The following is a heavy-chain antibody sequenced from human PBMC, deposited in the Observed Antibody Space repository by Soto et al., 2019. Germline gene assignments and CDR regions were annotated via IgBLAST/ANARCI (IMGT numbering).Heavy chain of an antibody. J-gene: IGHJ4*02. V-gene: IGHV3-11*06. CDR2: ISSSSSYT. CDR1: GFTFSDYY. CDR3: ARDFSPYYYDSSGYCDY. Sequence: GGSLRLSCAASGFTFSDYYISWIRQAPGKGLEWVSYISSSSSYTNYADSVKGRFTISRDNAKNSLYLQMNSLRAEDTAVYYCARDFSPYYYDSSGYCDYWGQGTLVTVSS. D-gene: IGHD3-22*01.